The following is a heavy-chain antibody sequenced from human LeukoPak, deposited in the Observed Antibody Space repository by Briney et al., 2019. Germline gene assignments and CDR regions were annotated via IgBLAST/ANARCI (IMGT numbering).Heavy chain of an antibody. CDR2: INPNSGGT. Sequence: ASVKVSCKASGYTFTTLDINWVRQATGQGLEWMGWINPNSGGTNFAQKFQDRVTIARDTSISTAYMELSSLRSDDTAVYYCASKGAGYCTSTSCQGAFDFWGQGTMVTVSS. CDR3: ASKGAGYCTSTSCQGAFDF. CDR1: GYTFTTLD. V-gene: IGHV1-2*02. D-gene: IGHD2-2*01. J-gene: IGHJ3*01.